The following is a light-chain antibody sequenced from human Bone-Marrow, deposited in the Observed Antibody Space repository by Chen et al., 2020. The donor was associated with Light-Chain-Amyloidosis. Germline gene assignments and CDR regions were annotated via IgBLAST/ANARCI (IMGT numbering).Light chain of an antibody. CDR2: AVT. CDR3: SSYTITNTLV. CDR1: SSDVGGDNH. Sequence: QSALTQTVSVSGSPGQSITIACTGTSSDVGGDNHDSSYQQHPDKAPRRMFYAVTNRPSWVPDRFSGYKSDNTASLTISGLQTEDEADYFCSSYTITNTLVFGSGTRVTVL. J-gene: IGLJ1*01. V-gene: IGLV2-14*01.